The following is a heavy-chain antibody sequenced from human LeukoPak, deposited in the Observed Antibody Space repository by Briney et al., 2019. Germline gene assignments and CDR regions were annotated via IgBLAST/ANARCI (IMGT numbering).Heavy chain of an antibody. J-gene: IGHJ4*02. CDR2: IYTSGST. CDR3: AREPPYDSSGKGDY. CDR1: GGSISSGSYY. V-gene: IGHV4-61*02. D-gene: IGHD3-22*01. Sequence: PSETLSLTCTVSGGSISSGSYYWSWIRQPAGKGLEWIGRIYTSGSTNYNPSLKSRVTISVDKSKNQFSLKLSSVTAADTAVYYCAREPPYDSSGKGDYWGQGTLVTVSS.